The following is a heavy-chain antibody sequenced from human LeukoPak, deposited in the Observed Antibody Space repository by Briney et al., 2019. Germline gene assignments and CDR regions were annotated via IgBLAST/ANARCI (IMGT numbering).Heavy chain of an antibody. Sequence: NPSETLSLTCTVSGGSISSYYWSWIRQPPGKGLEWIGYTYYGGSTNYNPSLKSRVTISVDTSKNQFSLKLSSVTAADTAVYYCARRLLWFGGAFGFDPWGQGTLVTVSS. V-gene: IGHV4-59*01. J-gene: IGHJ5*02. D-gene: IGHD3-10*01. CDR3: ARRLLWFGGAFGFDP. CDR2: TYYGGST. CDR1: GGSISSYY.